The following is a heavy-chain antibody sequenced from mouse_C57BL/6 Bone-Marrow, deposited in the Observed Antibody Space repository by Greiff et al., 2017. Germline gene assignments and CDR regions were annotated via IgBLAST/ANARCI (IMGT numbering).Heavy chain of an antibody. CDR3: ARLGYGHYAWFAY. CDR2: IYPGSGST. J-gene: IGHJ3*01. V-gene: IGHV1-77*01. D-gene: IGHD2-1*01. Sequence: QVHVKQSGPELVKPGASVKMSCKASGYTFTDYVISWVKQRTGQGLEWIGEIYPGSGSTYNNEKFKGRGTLTADKSSNTAYMQFSSLTSEDSAVYFCARLGYGHYAWFAYWGQGTLVTVSA. CDR1: GYTFTDYV.